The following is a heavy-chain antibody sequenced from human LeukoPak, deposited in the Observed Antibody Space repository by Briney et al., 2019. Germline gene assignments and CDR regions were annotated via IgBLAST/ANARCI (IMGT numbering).Heavy chain of an antibody. J-gene: IGHJ4*02. CDR3: ARRVVVPAAPYYFDY. CDR2: INSDGSST. CDR1: GFTFSHYS. V-gene: IGHV3-74*01. Sequence: GGSLRLSCVASGFTFSHYSMNWVRQAPGKGLVWVSRINSDGSSTSYADSVKGRFTISRDNAKNTLYLQMNSLRAEDTAVYYCARRVVVPAAPYYFDYWGQGTLVTVSS. D-gene: IGHD2-2*01.